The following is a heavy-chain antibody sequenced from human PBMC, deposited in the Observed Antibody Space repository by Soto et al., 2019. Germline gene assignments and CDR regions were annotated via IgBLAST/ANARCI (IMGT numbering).Heavy chain of an antibody. CDR1: GGSISSSSYY. CDR3: ARRYGSSFDY. V-gene: IGHV4-39*01. Sequence: PSETLSLTCTVSGGSISSSSYYWGWIRQPPGKGLEWIGSIYYSGSTYYNPSLKSRVTISVDTSKNQFSLKLSSVTAADTAVYYCARRYGSSFDYWGQGTPVTVS. D-gene: IGHD3-16*01. CDR2: IYYSGST. J-gene: IGHJ4*02.